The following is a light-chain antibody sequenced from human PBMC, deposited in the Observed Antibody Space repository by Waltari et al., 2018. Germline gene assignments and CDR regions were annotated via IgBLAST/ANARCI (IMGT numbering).Light chain of an antibody. CDR3: QQYGASPT. J-gene: IGKJ4*01. CDR1: QNVHNNY. CDR2: GAS. V-gene: IGKV3-20*01. Sequence: EIVLTQSPGTLSLSPGDGASLSCRASQNVHNNYLARYQQRPGQAPRLLIYGASSRATGIPDRFSGSGSGTDFTLSISRLEPEDFAVYYCQQYGASPTFGGGTKVEMK.